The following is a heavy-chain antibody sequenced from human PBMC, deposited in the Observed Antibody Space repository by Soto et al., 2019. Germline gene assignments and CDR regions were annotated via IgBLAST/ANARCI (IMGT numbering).Heavy chain of an antibody. J-gene: IGHJ4*02. Sequence: QVQLVQSGAEVKKPGASVKVSCKASGYTFTSYGISWVRQAPGQGLEWVGWISAYNGNTNYAQKLQGRVTMTTDTSTSTACMELRSRRSDDTAVYYGARDVGYGLIDYWGQGTLVTVSS. D-gene: IGHD5-18*01. CDR1: GYTFTSYG. CDR3: ARDVGYGLIDY. CDR2: ISAYNGNT. V-gene: IGHV1-18*01.